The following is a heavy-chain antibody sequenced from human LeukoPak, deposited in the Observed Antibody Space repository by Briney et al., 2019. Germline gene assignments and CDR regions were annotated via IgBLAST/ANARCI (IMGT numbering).Heavy chain of an antibody. Sequence: GASVKVSCKVSGYTLTELSMHWVRQAPGKGLEWMGGFDPEDGETIYAQKLQGRVTMTTDTSTSTAYMELRSLRSDDTAVYYCARDYYGSGSYRYFDYWGQGTLVTVSS. D-gene: IGHD3-10*01. V-gene: IGHV1-24*01. J-gene: IGHJ4*02. CDR2: FDPEDGET. CDR3: ARDYYGSGSYRYFDY. CDR1: GYTLTELS.